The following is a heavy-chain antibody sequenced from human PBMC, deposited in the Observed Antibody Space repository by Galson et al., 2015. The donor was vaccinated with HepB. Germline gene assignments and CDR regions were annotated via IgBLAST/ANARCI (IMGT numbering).Heavy chain of an antibody. CDR1: GYTFTSYG. CDR3: ARSLQVGYDILTGYYKSYYYYYMDV. D-gene: IGHD3-9*01. CDR2: ISAYNGNT. Sequence: SVKVSCKASGYTFTSYGISWVRQAPGQGLEWMGWISAYNGNTNYAQKLQGRVTMTTDTSTSTAYMELRSLRSDDTAVYYCARSLQVGYDILTGYYKSYYYYYMDVWGKGTTVTVSS. J-gene: IGHJ6*03. V-gene: IGHV1-18*01.